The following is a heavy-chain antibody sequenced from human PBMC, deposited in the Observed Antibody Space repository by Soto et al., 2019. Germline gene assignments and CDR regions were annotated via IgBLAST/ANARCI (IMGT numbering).Heavy chain of an antibody. V-gene: IGHV4-59*01. D-gene: IGHD3-9*01. J-gene: IGHJ3*02. Sequence: SETLSLTCTVSGGSISSYYWSWIRQPPGKGLEWIGYIYYSGSTNYNPSLKSRVTISVDTSKNQFSLKLSSVTAADTAVYYCARGSPMLYYDRFEGNAFDIWGQGTMVTVSS. CDR2: IYYSGST. CDR3: ARGSPMLYYDRFEGNAFDI. CDR1: GGSISSYY.